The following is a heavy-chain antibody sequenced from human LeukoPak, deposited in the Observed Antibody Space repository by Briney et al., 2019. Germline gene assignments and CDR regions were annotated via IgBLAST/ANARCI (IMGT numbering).Heavy chain of an antibody. CDR2: IRYDGSNK. D-gene: IGHD1-14*01. J-gene: IGHJ4*02. V-gene: IGHV3-30*02. CDR3: ARTTPYYFDY. CDR1: GFTFSSYG. Sequence: GGSLRLSCAASGFTFSSYGMHWVRQAPGKGLEWVAFIRYDGSNKYYADSVKGRFTISRDNSKNTLYLQMNSLRAEDTAVYYCARTTPYYFDYWGQGTLVTVSS.